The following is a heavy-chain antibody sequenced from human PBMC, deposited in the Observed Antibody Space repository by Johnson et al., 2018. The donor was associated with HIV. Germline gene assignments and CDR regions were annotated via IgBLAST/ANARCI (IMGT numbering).Heavy chain of an antibody. CDR3: ARERGLGHAFDI. Sequence: VQVVESGGGLVQPGGSLRLSCAASGFTVSSNYMNWVRQAPGKGLDWVSLIYSGDSTYYAASVKGRFSISRDNSKNTLYLQMNSLRAEDTAVYYCARERGLGHAFDIWGQGTMVTVSS. CDR1: GFTVSSNY. J-gene: IGHJ3*02. D-gene: IGHD7-27*01. V-gene: IGHV3-66*01. CDR2: IYSGDST.